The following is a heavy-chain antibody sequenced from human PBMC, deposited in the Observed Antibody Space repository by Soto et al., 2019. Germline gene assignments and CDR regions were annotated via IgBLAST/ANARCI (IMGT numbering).Heavy chain of an antibody. CDR1: GYTFTSYA. J-gene: IGHJ4*02. D-gene: IGHD5-18*01. CDR3: AKTRRDGYSEYYFDY. CDR2: IIPIFGTA. Sequence: GASVKVSCKASGYTFTSYAMHWVRQAPGQRLEWMGGIIPIFGTANYAQKFQGRVTITADESTSTAYMELSSLRSEDTAVYYCAKTRRDGYSEYYFDYWGQGTLVTVSS. V-gene: IGHV1-69*13.